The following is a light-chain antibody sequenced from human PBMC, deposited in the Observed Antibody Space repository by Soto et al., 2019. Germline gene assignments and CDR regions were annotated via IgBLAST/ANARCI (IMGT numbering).Light chain of an antibody. CDR2: STN. Sequence: QTVVTQEPSFLVSPGGTVTLTCGLSSGSVSTSYYPSWYQQTPGQAPRTLIYSTNTRSSGVPDRFSGSILGNKAALTITGAQADDESDYYCVLYMGSGTVVFGGGTKVTVL. J-gene: IGLJ2*01. CDR1: SGSVSTSYY. V-gene: IGLV8-61*01. CDR3: VLYMGSGTVV.